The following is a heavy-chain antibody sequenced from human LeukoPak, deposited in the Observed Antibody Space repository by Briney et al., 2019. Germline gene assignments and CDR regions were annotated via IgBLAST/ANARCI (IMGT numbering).Heavy chain of an antibody. CDR3: ARIDFGDAFDI. V-gene: IGHV3-7*01. J-gene: IGHJ3*02. Sequence: GGSLRLSCAASGFTFSSYWMSWVRQAPGKGLEWVANIKQDGSEKYYVDSVKGRFTISRDNAKNSLYLQMNSLRVEGTALYYCARIDFGDAFDIWGQGTMVTVSS. CDR2: IKQDGSEK. D-gene: IGHD3-3*01. CDR1: GFTFSSYW.